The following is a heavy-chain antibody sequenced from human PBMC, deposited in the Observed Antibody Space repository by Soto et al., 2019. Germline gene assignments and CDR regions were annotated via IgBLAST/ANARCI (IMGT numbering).Heavy chain of an antibody. Sequence: GSLRLSCAASAFTFSTCGMSWVRQTPGKGLEWVSAISGSGDSTYYADSVRGRLTISRDNSKITLFLQMNSLSPEDTAVYFCAINAGPDRPNHVLVLHYWGQGIQVIVS. D-gene: IGHD3-10*01. CDR2: ISGSGDST. J-gene: IGHJ4*02. CDR1: AFTFSTCG. V-gene: IGHV3-23*01. CDR3: AINAGPDRPNHVLVLHY.